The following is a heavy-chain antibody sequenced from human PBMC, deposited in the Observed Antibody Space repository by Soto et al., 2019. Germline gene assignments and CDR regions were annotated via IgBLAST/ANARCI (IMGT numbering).Heavy chain of an antibody. CDR3: VRGGQHRKASYYCDMDV. CDR1: GGTFSSYS. Sequence: QVQLVQSGAEVKKPGSSVKVSCKAAGGTFSSYSINWVRQAPGQGLEWMGGSIPIFRTTNYAQKFQGRVTITADESTSTVYMELSSLRSEDTAVYYCVRGGQHRKASYYCDMDVWGQGTTVTVSS. CDR2: SIPIFRTT. D-gene: IGHD6-13*01. V-gene: IGHV1-69*01. J-gene: IGHJ6*01.